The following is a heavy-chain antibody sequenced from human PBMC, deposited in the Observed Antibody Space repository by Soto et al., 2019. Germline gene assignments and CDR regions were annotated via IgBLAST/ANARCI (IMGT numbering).Heavy chain of an antibody. Sequence: QVQLVQSGAEVREPGASVKVSCKASGYTFTNYGLSWVRQAPGQGLEWIGWISAYNGKIDYAQKVQGRITMTTDTSTSTAFMELRSLRSDDTAVYYCARETIPQMYYYGTDVWGQGTTVIVSS. J-gene: IGHJ6*02. CDR1: GYTFTNYG. CDR3: ARETIPQMYYYGTDV. V-gene: IGHV1-18*01. D-gene: IGHD3-16*01. CDR2: ISAYNGKI.